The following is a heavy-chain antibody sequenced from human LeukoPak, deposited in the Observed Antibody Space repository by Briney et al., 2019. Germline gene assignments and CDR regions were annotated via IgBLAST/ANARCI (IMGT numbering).Heavy chain of an antibody. V-gene: IGHV1-18*01. J-gene: IGHJ4*02. Sequence: ASVKVSCKASGYTFTSYVISWVRQAPGQGLEWMEWISAYNGNTNYAQKLQGRVTMTTDTSTSTAYMELRSLRSDDTAVYYCARDLRGYSGYDLDYWGQGTLVTVSS. CDR3: ARDLRGYSGYDLDY. CDR2: ISAYNGNT. D-gene: IGHD5-12*01. CDR1: GYTFTSYV.